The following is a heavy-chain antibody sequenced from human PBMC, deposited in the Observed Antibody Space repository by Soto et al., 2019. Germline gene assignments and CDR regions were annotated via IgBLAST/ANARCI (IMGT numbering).Heavy chain of an antibody. Sequence: SETLSLTCTVSGGSISSYYWSWIRQPPGKGLEWIGYIYHSGSTYYTPSLKSRVIVSADTSKNQFSLNLTSVTAADTAVYYCAREYTYGSNFFDCWGQGALVTVSS. D-gene: IGHD5-18*01. CDR3: AREYTYGSNFFDC. CDR2: IYHSGST. CDR1: GGSISSYY. V-gene: IGHV4-59*12. J-gene: IGHJ4*02.